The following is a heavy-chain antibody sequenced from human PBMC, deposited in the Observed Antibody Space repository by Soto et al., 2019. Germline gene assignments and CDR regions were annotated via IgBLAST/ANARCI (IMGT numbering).Heavy chain of an antibody. V-gene: IGHV1-69*13. Sequence: SVKVSCKTSGGTFSTFGISWVRQAPGQGLEWMGGIIPFFGTAEYSQKFEDRITITADESTNTVYMDLISLTSEDTAIYYCARTAPMDAGDKYYYDFWGQGALVTVSS. CDR2: IIPFFGTA. J-gene: IGHJ4*02. D-gene: IGHD3-16*01. CDR1: GGTFSTFG. CDR3: ARTAPMDAGDKYYYDF.